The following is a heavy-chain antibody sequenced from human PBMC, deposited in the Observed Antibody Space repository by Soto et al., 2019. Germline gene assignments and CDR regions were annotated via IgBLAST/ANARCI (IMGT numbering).Heavy chain of an antibody. V-gene: IGHV3-49*03. J-gene: IGHJ6*03. Sequence: GGSLRLSCTASGLTFGDHAMSWFRQAPGKGLEWVGFIRSKAYGGTTEYAASVKGRFTISRDDSKSIAYLQMNSLKTEDTAVYYCTRAISGDYYYYYMDVWGKGTTVTVSS. D-gene: IGHD3-10*01. CDR1: GLTFGDHA. CDR2: IRSKAYGGTT. CDR3: TRAISGDYYYYYMDV.